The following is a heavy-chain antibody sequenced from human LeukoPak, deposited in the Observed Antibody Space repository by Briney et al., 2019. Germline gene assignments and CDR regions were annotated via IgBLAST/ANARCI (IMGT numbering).Heavy chain of an antibody. J-gene: IGHJ4*02. CDR3: ARDRVYSGYEGGGDY. CDR1: GYTFTGYY. V-gene: IGHV1-2*02. CDR2: INPNSGGT. Sequence: APVKVSCKASGYTFTGYYMHWVRQAPGQGLEWMGWINPNSGGTNYAQKFQGRVTMTRDTSISTAYMELSRLRSDDTAVYYCARDRVYSGYEGGGDYWGQGTLVTVSS. D-gene: IGHD5-12*01.